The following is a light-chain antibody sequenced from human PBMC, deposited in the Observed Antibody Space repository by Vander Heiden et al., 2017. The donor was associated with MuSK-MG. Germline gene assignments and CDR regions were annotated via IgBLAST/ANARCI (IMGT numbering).Light chain of an antibody. CDR1: QRISGW. CDR3: QQYDTYPYT. V-gene: IGKV1-5*03. Sequence: DIQMTHSPSTLSASVGDRVTITCRASQRISGWLAWYQQKPGKAPKVLIYKASSLESGVPSRFSGSGSGTEFTLTVSSLQPDDSATYYCQQYDTYPYTFGQGTKLXIK. CDR2: KAS. J-gene: IGKJ2*01.